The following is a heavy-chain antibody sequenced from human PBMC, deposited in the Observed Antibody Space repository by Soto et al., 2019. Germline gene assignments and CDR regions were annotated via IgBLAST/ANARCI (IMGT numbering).Heavy chain of an antibody. V-gene: IGHV3-30-3*01. Sequence: PGGSLRLSCAASGFTFSSYAMHWVRQAPGKGLEWVAVISYDGSNKYYADSVKGRFTISRDNSKNTLYLQMNSLRAEDTAVYYCARGPSRRIAAAGPFDYWGQGTLVTVSS. CDR1: GFTFSSYA. CDR3: ARGPSRRIAAAGPFDY. D-gene: IGHD6-13*01. J-gene: IGHJ4*02. CDR2: ISYDGSNK.